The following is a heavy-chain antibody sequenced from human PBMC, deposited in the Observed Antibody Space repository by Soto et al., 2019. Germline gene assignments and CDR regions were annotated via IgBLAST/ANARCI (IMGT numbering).Heavy chain of an antibody. CDR3: VTFTDLYTCGF. Sequence: QVQLQESGPGLVKPSQTLSLTCTVSGDSINNGNYYWTWIRQHPGKGLEWIGHVHYSGRIYYNPSLTSRVPMSVPTSNNPVSLQLSSVTVADTAVYYCVTFTDLYTCGFCGQATLLTVSS. V-gene: IGHV4-31*03. J-gene: IGHJ4*02. D-gene: IGHD6-25*01. CDR1: GDSINNGNYY. CDR2: VHYSGRI.